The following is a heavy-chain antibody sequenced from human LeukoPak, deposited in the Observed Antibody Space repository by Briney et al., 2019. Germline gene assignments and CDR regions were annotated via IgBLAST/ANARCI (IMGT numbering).Heavy chain of an antibody. CDR1: GFIFSSYW. J-gene: IGHJ4*02. CDR3: AKVKDTSGSRFDY. V-gene: IGHV3-7*03. CDR2: IKSDGSEE. D-gene: IGHD3-22*01. Sequence: PGGSLRLSCATSGFIFSSYWMCWVRQAPGKGLEWVANIKSDGSEEYYGDSVKGRFTISRDNAKNSLYLQMNSLRDEDTAVYYCAKVKDTSGSRFDYWGQGTLVTVSS.